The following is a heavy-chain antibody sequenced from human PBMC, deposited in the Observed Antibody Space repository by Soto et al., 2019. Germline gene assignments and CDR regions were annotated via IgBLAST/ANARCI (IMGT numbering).Heavy chain of an antibody. D-gene: IGHD3-10*01. V-gene: IGHV3-23*01. Sequence: PGGSLRLSCAASGFTFSSYAMSWVRQAPGKGLEWVSAISGSGGSTYYADSVKGRFTISRDNSKNTLYLQMNSLRAEDTAVYYCANMENAYYGSGSIDYWGQGTLVTVSS. CDR1: GFTFSSYA. CDR2: ISGSGGST. CDR3: ANMENAYYGSGSIDY. J-gene: IGHJ4*02.